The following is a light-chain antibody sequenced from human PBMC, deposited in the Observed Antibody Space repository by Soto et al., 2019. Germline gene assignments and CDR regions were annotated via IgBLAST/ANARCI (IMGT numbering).Light chain of an antibody. Sequence: EIVMTQSPDTLSVSPVERATLTCRAGQGVTTNFAWYQQKSGQSPRLLIYDVSIRATGVPARFSATGSQTDFTLTISGLQSGDSAVYFCQQYNNWPFTFGQGTR. CDR2: DVS. CDR3: QQYNNWPFT. CDR1: QGVTTN. J-gene: IGKJ5*01. V-gene: IGKV3-15*01.